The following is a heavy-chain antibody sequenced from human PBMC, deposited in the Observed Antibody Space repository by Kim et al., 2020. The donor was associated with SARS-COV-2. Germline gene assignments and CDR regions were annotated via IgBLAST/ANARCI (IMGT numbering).Heavy chain of an antibody. CDR1: GGTFSSYA. CDR2: IIPIFGTA. CDR3: ARDDGQYYYGSGRFGAFDI. V-gene: IGHV1-69*13. J-gene: IGHJ3*02. D-gene: IGHD3-10*01. Sequence: SVKVSCKASGGTFSSYAISWVRQAPGQGLEWMGGIIPIFGTANYAQKFQGRVTITADESTNTAYMELSSLRSEDTAVYYCARDDGQYYYGSGRFGAFDIWGQGTMVTVSS.